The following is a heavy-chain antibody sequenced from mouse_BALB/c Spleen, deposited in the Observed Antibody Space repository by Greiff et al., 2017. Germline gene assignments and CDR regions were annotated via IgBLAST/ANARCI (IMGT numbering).Heavy chain of an antibody. Sequence: EVKVVESGPSLVKPSQTLSLTCSVTGDSITSGYWNWIRKFPGNKLEYMGYISYSGSTYYNPSLKSRISITRDTSKNQYYLQLNSVTTEDTATYYCARSRGYGNYGGYYAMDYWGQGTSVTVSS. V-gene: IGHV3-8*02. CDR3: ARSRGYGNYGGYYAMDY. CDR1: GDSITSGY. J-gene: IGHJ4*01. CDR2: ISYSGST. D-gene: IGHD2-1*01.